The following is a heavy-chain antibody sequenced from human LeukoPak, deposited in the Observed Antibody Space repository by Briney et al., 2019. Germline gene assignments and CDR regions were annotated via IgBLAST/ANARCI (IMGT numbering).Heavy chain of an antibody. Sequence: PSETLSLTCTVSGGSISSYYWSWIRQPPGKGLEWIGYIYYSGSTNYNPSLKSRVTISVDTSKNQFSLKLSSVTAADTAVYYCARGGYDFWSGYGVQQWGQGTLVTVSS. J-gene: IGHJ4*02. V-gene: IGHV4-59*01. CDR1: GGSISSYY. D-gene: IGHD3-3*01. CDR2: IYYSGST. CDR3: ARGGYDFWSGYGVQQ.